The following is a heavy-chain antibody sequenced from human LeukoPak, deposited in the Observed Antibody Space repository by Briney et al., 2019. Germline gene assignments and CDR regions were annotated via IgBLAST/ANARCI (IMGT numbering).Heavy chain of an antibody. Sequence: GASVKVSCKASGYTFTGYYMHWVRQAPGQGLEWMGWINPNSGGTNYAQKFQGRVTMTRDTSISTAYMELSRLRSDDTAVYYCARGTVTPYYYYYMDVWGKGTTVTVSS. V-gene: IGHV1-2*02. CDR3: ARGTVTPYYYYYMDV. CDR2: INPNSGGT. J-gene: IGHJ6*03. D-gene: IGHD4-11*01. CDR1: GYTFTGYY.